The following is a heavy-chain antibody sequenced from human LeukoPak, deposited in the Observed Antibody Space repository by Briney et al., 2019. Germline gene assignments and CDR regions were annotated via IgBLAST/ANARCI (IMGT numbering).Heavy chain of an antibody. CDR1: GGTFSSYA. D-gene: IGHD3-10*01. V-gene: IGHV1-69*05. CDR2: IIPIFGTA. J-gene: IGHJ4*02. Sequence: SAKVSCKDSGGTFSSYAISWVRQAPGRGLEWMGRIIPIFGTANYAQKFQGRVTITTDESTSTAYMELSSLRSEDTAVYYCARTLLGELLYFYYWGQGTLVTVSS. CDR3: ARTLLGELLYFYY.